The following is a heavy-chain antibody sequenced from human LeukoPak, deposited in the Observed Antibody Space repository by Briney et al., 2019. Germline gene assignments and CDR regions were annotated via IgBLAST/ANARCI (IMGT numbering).Heavy chain of an antibody. CDR3: ARGSVVVAATGSPDFDY. CDR1: GGSISSYY. J-gene: IGHJ4*02. Sequence: SETLSLTCTVSGGSISSYYWSWIRQPPGKGLEWIGYIYDSGSTNYNPSLKSRVTISVDTSKNQFSLKLSSVTAADTAVYYCARGSVVVAATGSPDFDYWGQGTLVTVSS. D-gene: IGHD2-15*01. V-gene: IGHV4-59*01. CDR2: IYDSGST.